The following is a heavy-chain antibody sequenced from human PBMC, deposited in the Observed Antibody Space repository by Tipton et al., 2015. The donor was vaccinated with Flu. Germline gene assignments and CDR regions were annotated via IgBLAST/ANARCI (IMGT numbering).Heavy chain of an antibody. CDR2: ISSSSSYT. V-gene: IGHV3-11*06. CDR1: GFTFSDYY. D-gene: IGHD6-25*01. J-gene: IGHJ4*02. Sequence: SLRLSCAASGFTFSDYYMSWIRQAPGKGLEWVSYISSSSSYTNYADSVKGRFTISRDNAKNSLYLQMNSLRAEDTAGYYCARAWSDSAAPDAPSYWGQGTLVTVSS. CDR3: ARAWSDSAAPDAPSY.